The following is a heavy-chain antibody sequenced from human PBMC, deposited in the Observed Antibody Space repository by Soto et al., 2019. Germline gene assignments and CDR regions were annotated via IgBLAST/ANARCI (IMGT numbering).Heavy chain of an antibody. CDR1: GGTFSSYA. Sequence: QVQLVQSGAEVKKPGSSVKVSCKASGGTFSSYAISWVRQAPGQGLEWMGGIIPIFGTANYAQKFQGRVTITADESTSTAYMELSSLRSEDTAVYYCARDPTNHTWNASNTWFDPWGQGTLVTVSS. V-gene: IGHV1-69*12. CDR3: ARDPTNHTWNASNTWFDP. D-gene: IGHD1-20*01. J-gene: IGHJ5*02. CDR2: IIPIFGTA.